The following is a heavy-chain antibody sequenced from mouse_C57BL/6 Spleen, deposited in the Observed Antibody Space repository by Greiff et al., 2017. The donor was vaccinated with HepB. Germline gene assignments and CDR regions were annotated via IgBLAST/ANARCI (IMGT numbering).Heavy chain of an antibody. J-gene: IGHJ4*01. D-gene: IGHD1-1*01. CDR2: IYPGDGDT. V-gene: IGHV1-80*01. CDR3: ARWSTTVVATKGAMDY. CDR1: GYAFSSYW. Sequence: QVQLQQSGAELVKPGASVKISCKASGYAFSSYWMNWVKQRPGKGLEWIGQIYPGDGDTNYNGKFKGKATLTADKSSSTAYMQLSSLTSEDSAVYFGARWSTTVVATKGAMDYWGQGTSVTVSS.